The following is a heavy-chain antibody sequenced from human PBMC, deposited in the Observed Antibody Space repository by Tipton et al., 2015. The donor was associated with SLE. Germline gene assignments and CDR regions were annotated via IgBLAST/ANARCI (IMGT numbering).Heavy chain of an antibody. CDR3: ARVPASSSWAYYFDF. CDR2: IYYSGST. V-gene: IGHV4-59*01. J-gene: IGHJ4*02. Sequence: VKPSETLSLTCTVSGGSISSYYWSWIRQPPGKGLEWLGHIYYSGSTNYNPSLRSRVTISVDRSKNQFSLKLSSVTAADTAVYYCARVPASSSWAYYFDFWGQGTLVSVSS. CDR1: GGSISSYY. D-gene: IGHD6-13*01.